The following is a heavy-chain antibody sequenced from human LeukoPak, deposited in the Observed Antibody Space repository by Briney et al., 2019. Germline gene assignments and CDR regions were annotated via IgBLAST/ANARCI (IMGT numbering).Heavy chain of an antibody. Sequence: GGSLRLSCAASGFTVRSNYMSWVRQAPGKGLEWVSVIYSGGSTYYADSVKGRFTTSRDNSKNTLYLQMNSLRAEDTAVYYCARGGGYDSSGYYYYYFDYWGQGTLVTVSS. D-gene: IGHD3-22*01. CDR1: GFTVRSNY. V-gene: IGHV3-53*01. CDR2: IYSGGST. J-gene: IGHJ4*02. CDR3: ARGGGYDSSGYYYYYFDY.